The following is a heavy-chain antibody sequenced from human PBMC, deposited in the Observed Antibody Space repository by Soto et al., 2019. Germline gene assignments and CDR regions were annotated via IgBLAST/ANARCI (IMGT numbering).Heavy chain of an antibody. V-gene: IGHV6-1*01. CDR3: AKGDNLGPKTGYAFDP. D-gene: IGHD5-12*01. CDR2: TYFRSKWYN. CDR1: GDSVSSNTAS. J-gene: IGHJ5*02. Sequence: SQTLSLTCAISGDSVSSNTASWNWIRQSPSRDLEWLGRTYFRSKWYNDYAVSVKSRIIINPDTSNNQFSLQLNSVTPEDTAVYFCAKGDNLGPKTGYAFDPWGQG.